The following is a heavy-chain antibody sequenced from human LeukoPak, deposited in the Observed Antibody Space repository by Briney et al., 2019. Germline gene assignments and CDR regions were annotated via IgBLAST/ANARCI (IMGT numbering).Heavy chain of an antibody. CDR1: GFTFSSYS. CDR2: ISSSSSTI. Sequence: GGSLRLSCAASGFTFSSYSMNWVRQAPGKGLEWVSYISSSSSTIYYADSVKGRFTISRDNAKNSLYLQMNSLRAEDTAVYYCARGPGGWEPLGYYYYMDVWGKGTTVTVSS. CDR3: ARGPGGWEPLGYYYYMDV. V-gene: IGHV3-48*01. J-gene: IGHJ6*03. D-gene: IGHD1-26*01.